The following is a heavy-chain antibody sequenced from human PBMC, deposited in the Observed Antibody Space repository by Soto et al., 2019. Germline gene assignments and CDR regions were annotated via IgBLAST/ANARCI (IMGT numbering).Heavy chain of an antibody. V-gene: IGHV3-64*01. CDR1: GFTFSSYA. CDR2: ISSNGGST. Sequence: EVQLVESGGGLVQPEGSLRLSCAASGFTFSSYAMHWVRQAPGKGLEYVSAISSNGGSTYYANSVKGRFTISRDNSKNTLYLQMGSLRAEDMAVYYCARVYPAGSSWNEAFDIWGQGTMVTVSS. J-gene: IGHJ3*02. CDR3: ARVYPAGSSWNEAFDI. D-gene: IGHD6-13*01.